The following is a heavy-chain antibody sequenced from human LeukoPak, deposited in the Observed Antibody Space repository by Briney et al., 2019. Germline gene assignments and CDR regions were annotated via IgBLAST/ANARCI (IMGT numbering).Heavy chain of an antibody. CDR3: ARDLGRRDLWYDEGYYFDY. D-gene: IGHD6-13*01. CDR1: GYTFTSYG. Sequence: ASVKVSCKASGYTFTSYGISWVRQAPGQGLEWMGWISAYNGNTNYAQKLQGRVTMTTDTSTSTAYMELRSLRSDDTAVYYCARDLGRRDLWYDEGYYFDYWGQGTLVTVSS. V-gene: IGHV1-18*01. CDR2: ISAYNGNT. J-gene: IGHJ4*02.